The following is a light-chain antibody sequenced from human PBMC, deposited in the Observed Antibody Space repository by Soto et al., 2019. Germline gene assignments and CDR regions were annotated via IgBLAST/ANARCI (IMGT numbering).Light chain of an antibody. V-gene: IGKV1-5*03. CDR2: KAS. Sequence: DIRMTQSPSTLSASVGDRVTITCRASQSISSWLARYQQKPGKAPKLLIYKASSLESGVPSRFSGSGSGTEFTLTISSLQPDDFATYYCQQYNSYSETFGQGTKVEIK. CDR3: QQYNSYSET. J-gene: IGKJ1*01. CDR1: QSISSW.